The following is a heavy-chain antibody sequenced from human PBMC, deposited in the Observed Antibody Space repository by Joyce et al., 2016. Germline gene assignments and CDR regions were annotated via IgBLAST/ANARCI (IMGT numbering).Heavy chain of an antibody. D-gene: IGHD4-23*01. V-gene: IGHV3-74*03. CDR2: MNRDGRST. Sequence: EVQLVESGGGLVQPGGSLRLSCAASGFTCSSYWMYWVRKAPGKGLVWVARMNRDGRSTTYADSVKGRFTISRDNAKNTQYLQMNSLRAEDTAVYYCARLRRWSGPSDCWGQGTLVTVSS. CDR3: ARLRRWSGPSDC. CDR1: GFTCSSYW. J-gene: IGHJ4*02.